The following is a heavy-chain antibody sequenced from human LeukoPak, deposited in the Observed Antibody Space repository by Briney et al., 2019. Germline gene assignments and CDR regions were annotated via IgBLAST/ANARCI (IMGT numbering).Heavy chain of an antibody. V-gene: IGHV4-4*07. Sequence: SETLSLTCTVSGGSISSYYWSWIRQPAGKGLECIGRIYTSGNTNYNPSLKSRVTMSVDTSKNQFSLKLSSVTAADTAVYYCARWSVGSSGWYSWFDPWGQGTLVTVSS. J-gene: IGHJ5*02. CDR2: IYTSGNT. CDR3: ARWSVGSSGWYSWFDP. D-gene: IGHD6-19*01. CDR1: GGSISSYY.